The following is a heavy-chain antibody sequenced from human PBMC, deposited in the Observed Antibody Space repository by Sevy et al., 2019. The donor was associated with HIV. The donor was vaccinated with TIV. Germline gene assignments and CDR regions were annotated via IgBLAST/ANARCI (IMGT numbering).Heavy chain of an antibody. J-gene: IGHJ4*02. CDR1: TYSISSGYY. Sequence: SETLSLTCTVSTYSISSGYYWDWIRQPPGKGLEWFGSIYHSGSTYYNPSLKSRVTISVDTSKNQFSLELSSVTAADTAFYYCARAIGKGVTAAGNFWGQGTLVTVSS. V-gene: IGHV4-38-2*02. D-gene: IGHD6-13*01. CDR2: IYHSGST. CDR3: ARAIGKGVTAAGNF.